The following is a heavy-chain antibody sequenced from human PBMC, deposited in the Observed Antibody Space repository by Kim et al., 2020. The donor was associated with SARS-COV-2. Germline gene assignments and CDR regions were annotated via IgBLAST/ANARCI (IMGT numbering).Heavy chain of an antibody. CDR2: INPNSGGT. J-gene: IGHJ4*02. CDR3: ARVGYDFSAHHYYFDY. D-gene: IGHD3-3*01. Sequence: ASVKVSCKASGYTFTGYYMHWVRQAPGQGLEWMGWINPNSGGTNYAQKFQGRVTMTRDTSISTAYMELSRLRSDDTAVYYCARVGYDFSAHHYYFDYWGQGTLVTVSS. CDR1: GYTFTGYY. V-gene: IGHV1-2*02.